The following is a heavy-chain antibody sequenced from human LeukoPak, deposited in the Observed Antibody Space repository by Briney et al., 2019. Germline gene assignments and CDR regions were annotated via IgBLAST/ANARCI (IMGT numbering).Heavy chain of an antibody. V-gene: IGHV3-74*01. D-gene: IGHD2-15*01. CDR1: GFTFGSYW. CDR3: ARAGYCSGGSCYFDY. CDR2: IDTDGSST. J-gene: IGHJ4*02. Sequence: GGSLRLSCAAYGFTFGSYWMHWVRQAPGKGLVWVSRIDTDGSSTSDADSVRGRVTISRDNAKNPLYLQMNSLGADDAAVYYCARAGYCSGGSCYFDYWGQGTQVIVSS.